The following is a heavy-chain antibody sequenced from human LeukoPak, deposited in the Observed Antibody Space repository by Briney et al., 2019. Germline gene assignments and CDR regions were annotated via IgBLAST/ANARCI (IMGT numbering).Heavy chain of an antibody. Sequence: GGSLRLSCAASGFTFSSYAMHWVRQAPGKGLEWVAVISYDGSNKYYADSVKGRFTISRDNSKNTLYLHYCARDASATVTAYYFDYWGQGTLVTVSS. CDR1: GFTFSSYA. J-gene: IGHJ4*02. V-gene: IGHV3-30-3*01. D-gene: IGHD4-17*01. CDR2: ISYDGSNK. CDR3: FDY.